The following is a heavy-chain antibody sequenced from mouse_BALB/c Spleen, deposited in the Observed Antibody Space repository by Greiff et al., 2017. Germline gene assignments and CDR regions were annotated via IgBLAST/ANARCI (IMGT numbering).Heavy chain of an antibody. CDR2: INPSNGGT. Sequence: QVQLKQSGAELVKPGASVKLSCKASGYTFTSYYMYWVKQRPGQGLEWIGEINPSNGGTNFNEKFKSKATLTVDKSSSTAYMQLSSLTSEDSAVYYCTKGGFYYGLDYWGQATTLTVSS. CDR3: TKGGFYYGLDY. J-gene: IGHJ2*01. D-gene: IGHD1-1*01. CDR1: GYTFTSYY. V-gene: IGHV1S81*02.